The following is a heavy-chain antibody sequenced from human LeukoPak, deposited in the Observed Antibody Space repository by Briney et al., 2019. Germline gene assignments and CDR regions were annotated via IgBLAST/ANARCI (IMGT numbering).Heavy chain of an antibody. D-gene: IGHD3-22*01. J-gene: IGHJ4*02. CDR1: GFTFNNYG. CDR3: AKDPNRYDSSIYYCAY. Sequence: PGGSLRLSCAASGFTFNNYGMHWVRQAPGKGLEWVAFIRYDGSNTYYADSVKGRFTISRDNSKNTLYLHMNRLRAEGTAVYYCAKDPNRYDSSIYYCAYWGQGTLVTVSS. V-gene: IGHV3-30*02. CDR2: IRYDGSNT.